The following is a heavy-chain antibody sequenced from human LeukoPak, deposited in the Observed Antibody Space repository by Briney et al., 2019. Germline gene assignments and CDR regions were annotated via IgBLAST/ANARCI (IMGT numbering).Heavy chain of an antibody. J-gene: IGHJ4*02. D-gene: IGHD5-12*01. CDR2: MNPNSGST. CDR1: GYTFTSYD. Sequence: ASVKVSCKASGYTFTSYDINWVRQATGQGLEWMGWMNPNSGSTGYAQKFQGRVTITRNTSISTAYMELSGLRSEDTAVYYCARGRSTGYPYYFEYWGQGALVTVSS. V-gene: IGHV1-8*03. CDR3: ARGRSTGYPYYFEY.